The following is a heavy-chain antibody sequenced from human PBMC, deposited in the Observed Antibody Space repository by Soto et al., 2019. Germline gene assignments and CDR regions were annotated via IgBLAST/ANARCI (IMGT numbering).Heavy chain of an antibody. J-gene: IGHJ5*02. V-gene: IGHV3-23*01. CDR1: GFPFSHYA. Sequence: VQLLESGGGLVQPGGSLRLSCAASGFPFSHYAMSWVRQAPGKGLEWVSAISGSGNDASYADSVRGRFTISRDNSRDTLYLQMNSLRADDTAVYYCARGRSYYGAGSLNWFDPWGQGTLVTVSS. CDR2: ISGSGNDA. D-gene: IGHD3-10*01. CDR3: ARGRSYYGAGSLNWFDP.